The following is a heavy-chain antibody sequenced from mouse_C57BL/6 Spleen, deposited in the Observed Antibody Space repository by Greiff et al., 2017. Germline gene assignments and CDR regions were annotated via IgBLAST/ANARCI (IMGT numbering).Heavy chain of an antibody. CDR2: IYPGDGDT. V-gene: IGHV1-82*01. J-gene: IGHJ2*01. Sequence: VQLQQSGPELVKPGAPVKISCKASGYAFSSSWMNWVKQRPGKGLEWIGRIYPGDGDTNYNGKFKGKATLTADKSSSTAYMQLSSLTSEDSAVYFCARKYDYYFDYWGQGTTLTVSS. CDR3: ARKYDYYFDY. CDR1: GYAFSSSW. D-gene: IGHD2-4*01.